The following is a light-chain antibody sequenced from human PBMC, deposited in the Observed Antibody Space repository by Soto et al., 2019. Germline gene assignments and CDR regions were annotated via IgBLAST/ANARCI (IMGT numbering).Light chain of an antibody. CDR2: DAS. CDR1: RSVSNY. CDR3: QQCSNWPLT. V-gene: IGKV3-11*01. J-gene: IGKJ4*01. Sequence: SHRPANLSLSPGVSATLSCRASRSVSNYLAWYQQKPGQAPRLLIYDASSRPTDIPARFSGSGSGTDFTLTISSLESEDFGVYFCQQCSNWPLTFGGGTKVDIK.